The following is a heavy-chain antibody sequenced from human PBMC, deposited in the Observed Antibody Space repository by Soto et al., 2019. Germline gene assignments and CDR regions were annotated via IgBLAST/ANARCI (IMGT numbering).Heavy chain of an antibody. CDR3: ARYCSSTSCYTPLSSYYGMDV. D-gene: IGHD2-2*02. CDR1: GYTFTSYG. Sequence: ASVKVSCKASGYTFTSYGISWVRQAPGQGLEWMGWISAYNGKTNYAQKLQGRVTMTTDTSTSTAYMELRSLRSDDTAVYYCARYCSSTSCYTPLSSYYGMDVWGQGTTVTVSS. J-gene: IGHJ6*02. V-gene: IGHV1-18*01. CDR2: ISAYNGKT.